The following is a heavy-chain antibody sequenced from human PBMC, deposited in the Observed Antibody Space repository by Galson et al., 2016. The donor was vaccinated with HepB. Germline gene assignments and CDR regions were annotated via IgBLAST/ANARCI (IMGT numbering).Heavy chain of an antibody. CDR3: VKAGGXXYYXSSGYYPLLDY. D-gene: IGHD3-22*01. CDR2: XSGPGGXX. V-gene: IGHV3-64D*06. J-gene: IGHJ4*02. Sequence: SLXXXCAASGXXFSXXXIHXXXQAXXKGLXXVSAXSGPGGXXYYADXVKGXFTISRDNSKNTLYLQMSSLRPEDTAVYYCVKAGGXXYYXSSGYYPLLDYWGQGXXVT. CDR1: GXXFSXXX.